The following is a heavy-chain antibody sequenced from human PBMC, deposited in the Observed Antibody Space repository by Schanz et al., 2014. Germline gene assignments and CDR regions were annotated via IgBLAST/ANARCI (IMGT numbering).Heavy chain of an antibody. V-gene: IGHV3-23*01. CDR1: GFTFSSYA. Sequence: DVQLLESGGGLVQPGGSLRLSCAVSGFTFSSYAMSWVRQAPGKGLEWVSGISGSGGSTYYADSVKGRFTISRDNSKNTLYLQMNSLRAGDTAVYYCARVPYGSGSYWDYWGQGTLVTVSS. CDR3: ARVPYGSGSYWDY. CDR2: ISGSGGST. J-gene: IGHJ4*02. D-gene: IGHD3-10*01.